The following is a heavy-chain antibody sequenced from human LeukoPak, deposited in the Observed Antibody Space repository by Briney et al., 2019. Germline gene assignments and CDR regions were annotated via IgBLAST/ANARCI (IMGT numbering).Heavy chain of an antibody. CDR3: ARDRLAAALDY. J-gene: IGHJ4*02. CDR2: ISYDGSNK. V-gene: IGHV3-30*04. CDR1: GFTFSSYA. Sequence: GGSLRLSCAASGFTFSSYAMSWVRQAPGKGLEWVAVISYDGSNKYYADSVKGRFTISRDNSKNTLYLQMNSLRAEDTAVYYCARDRLAAALDYWGQGTLVTVSS. D-gene: IGHD6-13*01.